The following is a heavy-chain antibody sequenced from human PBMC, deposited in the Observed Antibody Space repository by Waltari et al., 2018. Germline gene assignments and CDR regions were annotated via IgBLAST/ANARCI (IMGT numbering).Heavy chain of an antibody. J-gene: IGHJ4*02. Sequence: QLQLQESGPGLVKPSETLSLTCTVSGGSIRSSSYYWGWIRQPPGKGLEWIGSIYYSGSTYYNPSLKSRVTISVDTSKNQFSLKLSSVTAADTAVYYCAQIAAAVFDYWGQGTLVTVSS. CDR2: IYYSGST. CDR3: AQIAAAVFDY. V-gene: IGHV4-39*01. D-gene: IGHD6-13*01. CDR1: GGSIRSSSYY.